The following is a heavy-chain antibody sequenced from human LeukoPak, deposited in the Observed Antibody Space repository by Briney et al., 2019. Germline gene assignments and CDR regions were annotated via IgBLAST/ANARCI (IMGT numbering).Heavy chain of an antibody. CDR1: GFTFDDFA. V-gene: IGHV3-9*01. Sequence: SGGSLRLSCAASGFTFDDFAMHWVRQAPGKGLEWVSYISWNSGSIDYADSVKGRFTISRDNAKNSLYLQMNSLRAEDTAVYYCARAKRNGFDIWGQGTMVTVSS. CDR2: ISWNSGSI. J-gene: IGHJ3*02. CDR3: ARAKRNGFDI.